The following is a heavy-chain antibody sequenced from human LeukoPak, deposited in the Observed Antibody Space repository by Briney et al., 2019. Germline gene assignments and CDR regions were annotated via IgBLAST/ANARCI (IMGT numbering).Heavy chain of an antibody. J-gene: IGHJ3*02. V-gene: IGHV4-34*01. CDR3: ARVSLPYYYDSSGYAFDI. CDR1: GGSFSGYY. D-gene: IGHD3-22*01. Sequence: SETLSLTCAVYGGSFSGYYWSWIRQPPGKGLEWIGEINHSGSTNYNPSLKSRVTISVDTSKNQFSLKLSSVTAADTAVYYCARVSLPYYYDSSGYAFDIWGQGTMVTVSS. CDR2: INHSGST.